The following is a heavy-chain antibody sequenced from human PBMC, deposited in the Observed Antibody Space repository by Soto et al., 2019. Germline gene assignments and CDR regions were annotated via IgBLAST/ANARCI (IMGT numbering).Heavy chain of an antibody. CDR3: TRWKFKVATVRTYYYGMDV. CDR2: IDHSGNT. V-gene: IGHV4-31*03. Sequence: SETLSLTCTVSGGSISSGGYYWTWIRQHPGKGLEWIGEIDHSGNTNYNPSLKSRVTISLDTSKKQFSLKVNSVTAADTAVYYCTRWKFKVATVRTYYYGMDVWGQGTTVTVSS. D-gene: IGHD5-12*01. J-gene: IGHJ6*02. CDR1: GGSISSGGYY.